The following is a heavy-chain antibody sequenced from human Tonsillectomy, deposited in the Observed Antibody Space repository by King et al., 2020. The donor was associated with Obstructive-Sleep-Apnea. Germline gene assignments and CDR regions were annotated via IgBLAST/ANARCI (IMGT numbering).Heavy chain of an antibody. Sequence: HVQLVESGAEVKKPGASVKVSCKASGYTFTSDDINWVRQATGQGLEWMGWMSPNSGNTGYAQRFQGRVTMTRDTSISTAYMELRSLRSADTAVYYCARASTQSDYYGSGSYLYWGQGTLVTVSS. J-gene: IGHJ4*02. CDR1: GYTFTSDD. CDR3: ARASTQSDYYGSGSYLY. D-gene: IGHD3-10*01. CDR2: MSPNSGNT. V-gene: IGHV1-8*01.